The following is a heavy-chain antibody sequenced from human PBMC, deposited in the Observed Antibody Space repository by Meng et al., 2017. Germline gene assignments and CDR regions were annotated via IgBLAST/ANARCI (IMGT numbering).Heavy chain of an antibody. V-gene: IGHV1-18*01. Sequence: ASVKVSCKASGYTFTSYGISWVRQAPGQGLEWMGWISAYNGNTNYAQKLQGRVTMTTDTSTSTAYMELRSLRSDDTAVYYCARDLRSYYYDSSGYYYFQHWGQGTLVTGSS. CDR1: GYTFTSYG. CDR3: ARDLRSYYYDSSGYYYFQH. CDR2: ISAYNGNT. J-gene: IGHJ1*01. D-gene: IGHD3-22*01.